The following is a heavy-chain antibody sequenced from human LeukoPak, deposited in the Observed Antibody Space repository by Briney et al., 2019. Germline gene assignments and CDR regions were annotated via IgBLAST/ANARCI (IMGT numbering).Heavy chain of an antibody. D-gene: IGHD3-22*01. V-gene: IGHV3-48*01. Sequence: GGSLRLSCTASGFTFSSYSMSWVRQAPGKGLEWVSYISSSSSTIYYADSVKGRFTISRDNAKNSLYLQMSSLRAEDTAVYYCASSVDSSGPYFDYWGQGTLVTVSS. CDR1: GFTFSSYS. CDR3: ASSVDSSGPYFDY. CDR2: ISSSSSTI. J-gene: IGHJ4*02.